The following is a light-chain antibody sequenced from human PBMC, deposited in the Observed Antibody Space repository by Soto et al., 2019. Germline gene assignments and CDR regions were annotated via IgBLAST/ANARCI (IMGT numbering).Light chain of an antibody. J-gene: IGKJ1*01. CDR2: GAS. V-gene: IGKV3-20*01. CDR3: QHYGNSLWT. CDR1: QTVSSNY. Sequence: EIVLTQSPDTLSLSPGEGATLSCRASQTVSSNYLAWYQHRPGQAPKLIIHGASYTAPGIPDRFSGSGSGACFSLTISKLGPEDFAVYFCQHYGNSLWTFGQGTKVEIK.